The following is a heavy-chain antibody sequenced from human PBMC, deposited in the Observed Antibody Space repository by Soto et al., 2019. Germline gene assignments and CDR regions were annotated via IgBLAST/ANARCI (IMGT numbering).Heavy chain of an antibody. CDR1: GYTFTNFG. Sequence: GASVKVSCKASGYTFTNFGISWVRQAPGQGLEWMGWISAYNGNTNYAQNFQGRVTMTTDTSTSTAYMELSSLRSEDTAVYYCARRGYSSSWYYYYYGMDVWGQGTTVTVSS. CDR2: ISAYNGNT. D-gene: IGHD6-13*01. J-gene: IGHJ6*02. V-gene: IGHV1-18*01. CDR3: ARRGYSSSWYYYYYGMDV.